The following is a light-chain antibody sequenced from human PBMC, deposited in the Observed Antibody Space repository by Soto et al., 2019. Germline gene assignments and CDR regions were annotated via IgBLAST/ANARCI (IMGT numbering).Light chain of an antibody. V-gene: IGKV1-12*01. J-gene: IGKJ1*01. CDR1: QGIGVR. Sequence: IQMTQSPSSLSASIVDRVTITCRASQGIGVRLAWFQQKPGKAPQYLIQSASILQSGVPSRFSGSGSGTEFILTINSLQPEDVAIYYCLQVNSFPRTFGQGTKVDI. CDR3: LQVNSFPRT. CDR2: SAS.